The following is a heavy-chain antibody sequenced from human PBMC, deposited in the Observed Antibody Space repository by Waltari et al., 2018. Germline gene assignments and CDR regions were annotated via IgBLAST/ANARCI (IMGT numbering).Heavy chain of an antibody. CDR3: ARDATGRYYYDSSGYHDAFDI. J-gene: IGHJ3*02. CDR1: GGSISSHY. V-gene: IGHV4-59*11. Sequence: QVQLQESGPGLVKPSETLSLTCTVSGGSISSHYWSWIRQPPGKGREWIGYIYYSGSTNYNPSLKSRVTISVDTSKNQFSLKLSSVTAADTAVYYCARDATGRYYYDSSGYHDAFDIWGQGTMVTVSS. CDR2: IYYSGST. D-gene: IGHD3-22*01.